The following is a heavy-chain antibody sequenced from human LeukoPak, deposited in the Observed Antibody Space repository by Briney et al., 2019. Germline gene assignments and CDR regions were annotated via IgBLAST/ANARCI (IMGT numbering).Heavy chain of an antibody. CDR2: ISSSSSYI. CDR3: ARDPKSRELGDWFDP. J-gene: IGHJ5*02. CDR1: GFTFSSHS. Sequence: GGSLRLSCAASGFTFSSHSMNWVRQAPGKGLEWVSSISSSSSYIYYADSVKGRFTISRDNAKNSLYLQMNSLRAEDTAVYYCARDPKSRELGDWFDPWGQGTLVTVSS. D-gene: IGHD3-16*01. V-gene: IGHV3-21*01.